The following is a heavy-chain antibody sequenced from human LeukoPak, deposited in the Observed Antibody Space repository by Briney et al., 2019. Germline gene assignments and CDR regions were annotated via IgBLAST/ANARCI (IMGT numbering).Heavy chain of an antibody. V-gene: IGHV1-46*01. CDR1: GYTFTSYY. CDR3: ARAIYDSSGYYYFDY. CDR2: INPSGGST. D-gene: IGHD3-22*01. J-gene: IGHJ4*02. Sequence: ASVKVSCNASGYTFTSYYMHWVRQAPGQGLEWMGIINPSGGSTSYAQKFQGRVTMTRDTSTSTVYMELSSLRSEDTAVYYCARAIYDSSGYYYFDYWGQGTLVTVSS.